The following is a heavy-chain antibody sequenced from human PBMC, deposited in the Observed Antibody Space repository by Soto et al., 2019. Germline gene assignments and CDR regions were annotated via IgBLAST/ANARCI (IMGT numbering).Heavy chain of an antibody. CDR1: GGSISSSNW. D-gene: IGHD3-10*01. CDR2: IYHSGST. V-gene: IGHV4-4*02. J-gene: IGHJ4*02. Sequence: QVQLQESGPGLVKPSGTLSLTCAVSGGSISSSNWWSWVRQPPGKGLEWIGEIYHSGSTNYNPSLKXRLTLSXXKSRNQFSLKLSSVTAADTAVYYCARRWGEGRVDYWGQGTLVTVSS. CDR3: ARRWGEGRVDY.